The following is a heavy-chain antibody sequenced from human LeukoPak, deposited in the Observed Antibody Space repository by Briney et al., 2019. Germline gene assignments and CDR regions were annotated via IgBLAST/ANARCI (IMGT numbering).Heavy chain of an antibody. CDR2: IKSKTDGGTT. D-gene: IGHD2-15*01. CDR1: GFTFSNAW. Sequence: GGSLRLSCAASGFTFSNAWMSWVRQAPGKGLEWVGRIKSKTDGGTTDYAAPVKGRFTISRDDSKNTLYLQMNSLKTEDTAVYYCTTYRGGSCYCIDYWGQGTLVTVSS. J-gene: IGHJ4*02. CDR3: TTYRGGSCYCIDY. V-gene: IGHV3-15*01.